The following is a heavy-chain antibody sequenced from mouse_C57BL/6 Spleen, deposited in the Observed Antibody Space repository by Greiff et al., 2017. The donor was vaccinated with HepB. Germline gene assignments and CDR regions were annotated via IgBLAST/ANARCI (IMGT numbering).Heavy chain of an antibody. CDR3: SSDAGLGFAY. J-gene: IGHJ3*01. D-gene: IGHD6-2*01. V-gene: IGHV2-6*01. CDR1: GFSLTSYG. CDR2: IWGVGST. Sequence: VKVVESGPGLVAPSQSLSITCTVSGFSLTSYGVDWVRQSPGKGLEWLGVIWGVGSTNYNSALKSRLSISKDNSKSQVFLKMNSLQTDDTAMYYCSSDAGLGFAYWGQGTLVTVSA.